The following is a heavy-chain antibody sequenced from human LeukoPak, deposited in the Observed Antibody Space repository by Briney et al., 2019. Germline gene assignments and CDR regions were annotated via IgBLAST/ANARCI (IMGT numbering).Heavy chain of an antibody. CDR2: ISGSGGST. V-gene: IGHV3-23*01. CDR1: GFTFSSYA. Sequence: PGGSLRLSCAASGFTFSSYARSWVRQAPGKGLEWVSAISGSGGSTYYADSVKGRFTISRDNSKNTLYLQMNSLRAEDTAVYYCAKVEWLVFGMDVWGQGTTVTVSS. D-gene: IGHD6-19*01. J-gene: IGHJ6*02. CDR3: AKVEWLVFGMDV.